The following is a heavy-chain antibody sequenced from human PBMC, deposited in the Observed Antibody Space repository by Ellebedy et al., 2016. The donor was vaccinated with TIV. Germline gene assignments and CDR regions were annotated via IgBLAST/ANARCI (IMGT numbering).Heavy chain of an antibody. Sequence: AASVKVSCKTSGYTFIDYSMHYVRQAPGQGLDWMGWVSAYSGNTNYAENLQGRVTMTTDTSTDTAYMELRSLRSDDTAVYFCARYSGSGTYYRNGMDVWGQGTTVTVSS. V-gene: IGHV1-18*04. J-gene: IGHJ6*02. CDR2: VSAYSGNT. CDR3: ARYSGSGTYYRNGMDV. D-gene: IGHD3-10*01. CDR1: GYTFIDYS.